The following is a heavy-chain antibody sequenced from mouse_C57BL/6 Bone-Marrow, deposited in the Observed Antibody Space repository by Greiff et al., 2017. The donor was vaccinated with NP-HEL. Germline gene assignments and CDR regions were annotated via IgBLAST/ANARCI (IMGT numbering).Heavy chain of an antibody. CDR1: GYTFTDYY. J-gene: IGHJ4*01. D-gene: IGHD1-1*01. CDR2: INPYNGGT. V-gene: IGHV1-19*01. Sequence: EVQLQQSGPVLVKPGASVKMSCKASGYTFTDYYMNWVKQSHGKSLEWIGVINPYNGGTSYNQKFKGKATLTVEKSSSTAYMELNSLTSEDSAVYYCARCSSLYYYAMDYWGQGTSVTVSS. CDR3: ARCSSLYYYAMDY.